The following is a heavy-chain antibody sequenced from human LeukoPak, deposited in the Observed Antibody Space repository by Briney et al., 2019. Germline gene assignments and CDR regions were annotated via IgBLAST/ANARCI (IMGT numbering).Heavy chain of an antibody. J-gene: IGHJ6*03. Sequence: GGSLRLSCAASGFTFSSYAMSWVRQAPGKGLESVSSISGSGGSTYYAASVRGRFTISRDNSKNTLYLQMNSLRAEDTAVYYCAKFSSSSIYYYYHMDVWGKGTTVTFSS. CDR2: ISGSGGST. CDR1: GFTFSSYA. CDR3: AKFSSSSIYYYYHMDV. V-gene: IGHV3-23*01. D-gene: IGHD6-6*01.